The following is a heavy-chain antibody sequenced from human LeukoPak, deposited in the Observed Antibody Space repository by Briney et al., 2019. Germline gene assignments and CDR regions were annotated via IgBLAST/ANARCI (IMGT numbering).Heavy chain of an antibody. CDR3: ARVWGGYSGYDPYYYYMDV. Sequence: KPGGSLRLSCAASGFTFSSYSMNWVRQAPGKGLEWVSSISSSSSYIYYADSVKGRFTISRDNAKNSLYLQMNSLRAEDTAVYYCARVWGGYSGYDPYYYYMDVWGKGTTVTVSS. J-gene: IGHJ6*03. D-gene: IGHD5-12*01. CDR1: GFTFSSYS. V-gene: IGHV3-21*01. CDR2: ISSSSSYI.